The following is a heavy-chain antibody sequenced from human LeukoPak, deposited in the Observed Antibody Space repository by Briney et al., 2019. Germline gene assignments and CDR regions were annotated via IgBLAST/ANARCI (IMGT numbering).Heavy chain of an antibody. V-gene: IGHV7-4-1*02. CDR3: ARYGDYGLFDF. Sequence: ASVKVSCKASGYTFTNYAMNWVRQAPGQGLEWMGWINTNTGNPTYAQGFTGRFVFSLDTSVSTAFLQIISLIAEDTALYYCARYGDYGLFDFWGQGTLVTVSS. CDR1: GYTFTNYA. CDR2: INTNTGNP. D-gene: IGHD4-17*01. J-gene: IGHJ4*02.